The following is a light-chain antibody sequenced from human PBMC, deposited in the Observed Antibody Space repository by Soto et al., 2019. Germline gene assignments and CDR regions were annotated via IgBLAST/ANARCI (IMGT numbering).Light chain of an antibody. J-gene: IGKJ2*01. CDR2: GAS. Sequence: DIQMTQSPSSLSASVGDRVTITCRASQNIETSVAWYQQRPGKAPTLLNDGASNLQGGGPSRFRGRGRGTDFTLANRSLQSEDSASYYCQQSFNTPRTLGQGTRLESK. CDR1: QNIETS. CDR3: QQSFNTPRT. V-gene: IGKV1-39*01.